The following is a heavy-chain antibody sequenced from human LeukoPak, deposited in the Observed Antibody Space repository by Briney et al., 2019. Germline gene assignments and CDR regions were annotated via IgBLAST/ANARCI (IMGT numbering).Heavy chain of an antibody. Sequence: PSETLSLTCTVSGGSVSSGSYYWSWIRQPPGKGLEWIGYIYYSGSTNYNPSLKSRVTISVDTSKNQFFLKLSSVTAADTAVYYCARGRRSPDAFDIWGQGTVVTVSS. V-gene: IGHV4-61*01. CDR1: GGSVSSGSYY. CDR2: IYYSGST. J-gene: IGHJ3*02. CDR3: ARGRRSPDAFDI.